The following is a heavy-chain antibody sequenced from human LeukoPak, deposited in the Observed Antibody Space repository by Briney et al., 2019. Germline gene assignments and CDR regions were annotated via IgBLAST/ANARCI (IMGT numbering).Heavy chain of an antibody. Sequence: PGGSLRLSCAASGFTFSSYSMNWVRQAPGKGLDWVSSISSSSSYIYYADSVKGRFTISRDNAKNSLYLQMNSLRAEDTAVYYCARDRSRSGPDAFAIWGQGTMVTVSS. CDR2: ISSSSSYI. CDR1: GFTFSSYS. V-gene: IGHV3-21*01. CDR3: ARDRSRSGPDAFAI. D-gene: IGHD3-3*01. J-gene: IGHJ3*02.